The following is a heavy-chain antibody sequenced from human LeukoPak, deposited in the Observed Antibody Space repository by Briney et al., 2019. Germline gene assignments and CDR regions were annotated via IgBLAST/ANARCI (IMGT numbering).Heavy chain of an antibody. D-gene: IGHD2-2*01. J-gene: IGHJ5*02. CDR2: IKQDGSEK. V-gene: IGHV3-7*01. CDR3: AREGCSSTSCWSAGGWFDP. CDR1: GFTFSSYS. Sequence: GGSLRLSCAASGFTFSSYSMNWVRQAPGKGLEWVANIKQDGSEKYYVDSVKGRFTISRDNAKNSLYLQMNSLRAEDTAVYYCAREGCSSTSCWSAGGWFDPWGQGTLVTVSS.